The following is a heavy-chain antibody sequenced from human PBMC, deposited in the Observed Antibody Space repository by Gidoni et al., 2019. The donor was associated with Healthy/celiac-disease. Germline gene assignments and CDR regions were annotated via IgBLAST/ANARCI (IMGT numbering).Heavy chain of an antibody. J-gene: IGHJ6*02. D-gene: IGHD6-13*01. Sequence: QVQLVQSGAEVKKPGSSVKVSCQASGGPFSSYAISSVRQAPGQGLEWMGGIIPIFGTANYAQKFQGRVTITADESTSTAYMELSSLRSEDTAVYYCAREFLQQLVLPRDYYYYGMDVWGQGTTVTVSS. CDR3: AREFLQQLVLPRDYYYYGMDV. CDR1: GGPFSSYA. V-gene: IGHV1-69*01. CDR2: IIPIFGTA.